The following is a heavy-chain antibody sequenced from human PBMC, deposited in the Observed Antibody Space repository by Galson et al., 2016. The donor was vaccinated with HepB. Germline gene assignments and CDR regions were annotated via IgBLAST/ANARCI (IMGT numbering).Heavy chain of an antibody. D-gene: IGHD2-2*01. Sequence: SLRLSCAASGFTVSNLYMTWVRQAPGKGLEWVALIYNSGRKTYADSVKGRFIISRDNSKNMMFLQMNNLRADDTAVYYCATQSASTKCYWCFDPWGQGPLVTVSS. CDR2: IYNSGRK. CDR1: GFTVSNLY. CDR3: ATQSASTKCYWCFDP. V-gene: IGHV3-53*01. J-gene: IGHJ5*02.